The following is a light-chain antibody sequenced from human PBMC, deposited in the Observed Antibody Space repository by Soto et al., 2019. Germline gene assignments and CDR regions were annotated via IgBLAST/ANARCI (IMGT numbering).Light chain of an antibody. Sequence: DIPMTQSPSSLSASVGDRVTITCRASQSISIYLNWYQQKPGKAPKVLIYAASSLQSGVPSRFSGSGSGTDFTLTISSLQPEDFATYYCQQSYSTTPTFGQGTKLEIK. CDR2: AAS. J-gene: IGKJ2*01. CDR3: QQSYSTTPT. V-gene: IGKV1-39*01. CDR1: QSISIY.